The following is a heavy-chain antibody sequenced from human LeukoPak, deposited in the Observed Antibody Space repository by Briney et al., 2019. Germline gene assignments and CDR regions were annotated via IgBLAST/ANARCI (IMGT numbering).Heavy chain of an antibody. V-gene: IGHV4-34*01. CDR1: GGSFSGYY. D-gene: IGHD5-12*01. Sequence: SETLSLTCAVYGGSFSGYYWSWIRQPPGKGLDWIGEINHSGSTNYNPSLKSRVTISVDTSKNQFSLKLSSVTAADTAVYYCARLRYYSGYVIDYWGQGTLVTVSS. CDR2: INHSGST. CDR3: ARLRYYSGYVIDY. J-gene: IGHJ4*02.